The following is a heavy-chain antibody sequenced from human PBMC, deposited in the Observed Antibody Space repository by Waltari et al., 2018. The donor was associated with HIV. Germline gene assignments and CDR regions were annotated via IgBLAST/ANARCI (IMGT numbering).Heavy chain of an antibody. D-gene: IGHD2-15*01. V-gene: IGHV1-2*02. Sequence: QVQLVQSGAEVKKPGASVKVSCKASGYTFTGYYMHWVRQAPGQGLEWMGWINPNSGGTNYAQKCQGRVTMTRDTSISTAYMELSRLRSDDTAVYYCARDHEDIVVVVAANGNWFDPWGQGTLVTVSS. CDR2: INPNSGGT. CDR1: GYTFTGYY. CDR3: ARDHEDIVVVVAANGNWFDP. J-gene: IGHJ5*02.